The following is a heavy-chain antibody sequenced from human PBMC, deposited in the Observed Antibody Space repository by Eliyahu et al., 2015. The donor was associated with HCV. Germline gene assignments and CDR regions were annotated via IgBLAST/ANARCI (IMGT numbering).Heavy chain of an antibody. J-gene: IGHJ4*02. Sequence: EMQLVQSGGEVKKPGESLKISCKGSGXMFTNQWIGWVRQKPGKGLEWIGIIYGANYDTRYGPSFQGQVTISTDRSISTSYLQWTSLKASDTAIYYCARMIYHYGYGHFDDWGQGTLVTVSS. D-gene: IGHD3-16*01. CDR2: IYGANYDT. V-gene: IGHV5-51*03. CDR3: ARMIYHYGYGHFDD. CDR1: GXMFTNQW.